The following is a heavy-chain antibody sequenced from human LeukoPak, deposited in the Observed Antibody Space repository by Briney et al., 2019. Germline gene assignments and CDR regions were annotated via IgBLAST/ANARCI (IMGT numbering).Heavy chain of an antibody. V-gene: IGHV4-59*01. Sequence: SETLSLTCTVSGGSITDYYWGWIRQPPGKGLEWIGYDYYSGSSNYNPSLKSRVTISVDTSMNQFSLKLSSVTAADTAVYYCARSKHSSSFDYWGQGTLVTVSS. J-gene: IGHJ4*02. CDR2: DYYSGSS. D-gene: IGHD6-6*01. CDR3: ARSKHSSSFDY. CDR1: GGSITDYY.